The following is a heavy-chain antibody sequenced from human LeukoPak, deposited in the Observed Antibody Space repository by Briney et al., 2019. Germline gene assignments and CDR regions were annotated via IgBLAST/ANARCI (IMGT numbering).Heavy chain of an antibody. CDR3: ARDQSGDIRVDFDY. Sequence: GASVKVSCKASGYTFGKYAIQWVRQAPGQRLEWMGWIDGGNGDTRFSQKFQDRVSFTRDTSATTAYMELTSLRSEDTAVYYCARDQSGDIRVDFDYWAREPWSPSPQ. CDR2: IDGGNGDT. V-gene: IGHV1-3*01. CDR1: GYTFGKYA. D-gene: IGHD2-15*01. J-gene: IGHJ4*02.